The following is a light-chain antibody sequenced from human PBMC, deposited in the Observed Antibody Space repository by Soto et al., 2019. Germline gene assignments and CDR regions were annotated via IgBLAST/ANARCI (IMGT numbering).Light chain of an antibody. V-gene: IGKV3-11*01. Sequence: ENVLAQPRATLSWTSGERATLSCRASQSVSSYLAWYQQKPGQAPRLLIYDASNRATGIPARFSGSGSGTEFTLTINSLRSEDFAVYYCQQYLSLCTFGQGTKVDIK. CDR1: QSVSSY. J-gene: IGKJ1*01. CDR3: QQYLSLCT. CDR2: DAS.